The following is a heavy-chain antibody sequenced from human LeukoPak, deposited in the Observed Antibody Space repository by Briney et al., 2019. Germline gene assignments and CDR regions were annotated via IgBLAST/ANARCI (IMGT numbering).Heavy chain of an antibody. D-gene: IGHD1-20*01. Sequence: GGSLRLSCAASGFTFSSYAMSWVRQAPGKGLEWLSVIRGGGDNTYYADSVKGRFTISRDNSKNTLYLQMSSLRAEDTAVYYCAKPKDNSLYCFDYWGQGTLVTVSS. J-gene: IGHJ4*02. V-gene: IGHV3-23*01. CDR1: GFTFSSYA. CDR3: AKPKDNSLYCFDY. CDR2: IRGGGDNT.